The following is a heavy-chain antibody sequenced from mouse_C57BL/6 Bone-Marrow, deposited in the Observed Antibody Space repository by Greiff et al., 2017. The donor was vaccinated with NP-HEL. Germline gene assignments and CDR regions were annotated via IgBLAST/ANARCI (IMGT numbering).Heavy chain of an antibody. V-gene: IGHV1-15*01. CDR3: TRGDITTVVADY. CDR2: IDPETGGT. D-gene: IGHD1-1*01. J-gene: IGHJ2*01. Sequence: VKLMESGAELVRPGASVTLSCKASGYTFTDYEMHWVKQTPVHGLEWIGAIDPETGGTAYNQKFKGKAILTADKSSSTAYMELRSLTSEDSAVYYCTRGDITTVVADYWGQGTTLTVSS. CDR1: GYTFTDYE.